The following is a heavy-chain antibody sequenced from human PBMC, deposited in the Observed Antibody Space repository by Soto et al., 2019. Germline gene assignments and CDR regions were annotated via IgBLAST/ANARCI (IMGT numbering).Heavy chain of an antibody. CDR1: GGSISSYY. Sequence: SETLSLTCTVSGGSISSYYWSWIRQPPGKGLEWIGFIYYSGSTNYNPSLKSRVTISVDTSKNQFSLKLSSVTAADTAVYYCARRYGYSFDYWGQGTLVTVSS. D-gene: IGHD1-1*01. V-gene: IGHV4-59*08. CDR3: ARRYGYSFDY. CDR2: IYYSGST. J-gene: IGHJ4*02.